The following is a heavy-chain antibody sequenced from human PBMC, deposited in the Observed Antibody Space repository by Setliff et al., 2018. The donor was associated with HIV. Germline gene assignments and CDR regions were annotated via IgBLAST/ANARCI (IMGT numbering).Heavy chain of an antibody. D-gene: IGHD2-2*01. V-gene: IGHV3-21*01. CDR3: ARGDEDIVVVPAAVDAFDI. Sequence: GGSLRLSCAASGFTFSSYSMNWVRQAPGKGLEWVSSISSSSSYIYYADSVKGRFTISRDNAKNSLYLQMNSLRAEDTAVYYCARGDEDIVVVPAAVDAFDIWGQGTMVTVSS. CDR2: ISSSSSYI. J-gene: IGHJ3*02. CDR1: GFTFSSYS.